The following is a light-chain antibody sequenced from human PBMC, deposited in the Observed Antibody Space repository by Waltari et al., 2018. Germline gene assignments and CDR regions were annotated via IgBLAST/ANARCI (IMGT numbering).Light chain of an antibody. J-gene: IGLJ3*02. CDR1: NIGSKS. Sequence: SYVLTQPPSVSVAPGKTARITCGGNNIGSKSEHWYQQKPGQAPVLFVYDDSARPSGIPERFSGSNSGNTATLTISRVEAGDEADYYCQVWDSSSDPWVFGGGTKLTVL. CDR3: QVWDSSSDPWV. CDR2: DDS. V-gene: IGLV3-21*03.